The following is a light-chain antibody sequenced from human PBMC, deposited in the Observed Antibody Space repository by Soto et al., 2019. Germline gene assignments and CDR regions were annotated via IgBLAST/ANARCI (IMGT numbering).Light chain of an antibody. CDR3: SSYTSSSTYV. Sequence: QSVLTQPASVSGSPGQSITISCTVTSSDVGGYNYVSWYQQHPGKAPKLMIYEVSNRPSGVSNRFSGSKSGNTASLTISGLQDEDEADYYCSSYTSSSTYVFGNGTKVTVL. CDR2: EVS. V-gene: IGLV2-14*01. J-gene: IGLJ1*01. CDR1: SSDVGGYNY.